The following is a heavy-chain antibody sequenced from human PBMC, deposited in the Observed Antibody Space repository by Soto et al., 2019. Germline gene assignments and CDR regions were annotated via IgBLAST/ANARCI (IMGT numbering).Heavy chain of an antibody. CDR1: GYTFTTHG. Sequence: ASVKVSCKASGYTFTTHGISWVRQAPGQGLEWMGWISPYNGKTTYAQKVQGRVTMATDTSTSTAYMELRGLRSDDTAVYYCARVDDYVWGSFRPWGQGTQVTVSS. V-gene: IGHV1-18*04. J-gene: IGHJ4*02. CDR3: ARVDDYVWGSFRP. CDR2: ISPYNGKT. D-gene: IGHD3-16*02.